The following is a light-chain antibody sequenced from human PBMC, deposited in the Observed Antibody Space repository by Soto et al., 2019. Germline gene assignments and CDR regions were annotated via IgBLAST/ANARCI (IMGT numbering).Light chain of an antibody. CDR3: QQYKNWPPIT. CDR1: QSVGSS. V-gene: IGKV3-15*01. CDR2: GAS. J-gene: IGKJ5*01. Sequence: EIVMTQSPATLSVSPGERATLSCRASQSVGSSLAWYQQEPGQAPRLLIYGASTRATGIPARFRGSGSGTEFTLTISSLQSEDFAVYFCQQYKNWPPITFGQGTRLEIK.